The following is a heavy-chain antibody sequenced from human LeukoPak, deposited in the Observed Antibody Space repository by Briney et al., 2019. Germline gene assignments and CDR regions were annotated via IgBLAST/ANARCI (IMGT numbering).Heavy chain of an antibody. D-gene: IGHD3-3*01. Sequence: AASVKVSCKASGYTFTSYGISWVRQAPGQGLEWMGWISAYNGNTNYAQKLQGRVTMTTDTSTSTAYMELRSLRSDDTAVYYCATQAQYFTIFGVVAFFDYWGQGTLVTVSS. J-gene: IGHJ4*02. CDR3: ATQAQYFTIFGVVAFFDY. CDR1: GYTFTSYG. V-gene: IGHV1-18*01. CDR2: ISAYNGNT.